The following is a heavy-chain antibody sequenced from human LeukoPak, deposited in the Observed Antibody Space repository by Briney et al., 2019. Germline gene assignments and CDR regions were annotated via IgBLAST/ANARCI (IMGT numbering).Heavy chain of an antibody. V-gene: IGHV3-53*01. CDR2: IYSGGST. CDR1: ELTLSSNY. Sequence: PGGSLRLSCAASELTLSSNYMSWIRQAPGRGLEWVSFIYSGGSTYYADSVRGRFIISRDNSKNTLYLQMNSLRAEDTAVYYCARRASSYSHSYDYWGQGTLVTVSS. CDR3: ARRASSYSHSYDY. D-gene: IGHD2-2*01. J-gene: IGHJ4*02.